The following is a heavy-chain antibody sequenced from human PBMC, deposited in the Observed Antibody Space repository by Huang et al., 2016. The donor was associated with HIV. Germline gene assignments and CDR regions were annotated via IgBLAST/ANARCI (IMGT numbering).Heavy chain of an antibody. CDR2: FSPAYSET. D-gene: IGHD3-10*01. V-gene: IGHV5-51*01. CDR1: GYKFSSYW. J-gene: IGHJ5*02. Sequence: EVQLVHSGAAVRKPGESLRISCKTSGYKFSSYWLAVVRQTPGRGLACIGSFSPAYSETRYRLAFDRNVTMSVDNSNNTAFLQWGGLKASDSALYFCTRLFPELESFYTPLYRGGTHNWFDPWGQGTLVIVS. CDR3: TRLFPELESFYTPLYRGGTHNWFDP.